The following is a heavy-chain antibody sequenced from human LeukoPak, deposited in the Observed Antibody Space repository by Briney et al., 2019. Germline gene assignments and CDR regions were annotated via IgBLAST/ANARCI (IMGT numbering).Heavy chain of an antibody. CDR2: ISYDASNK. CDR3: AKDQENSSGWYTDY. V-gene: IGHV3-30*18. J-gene: IGHJ4*02. Sequence: RSGRSLRLSCVASGFPFSTYGMHWVRQAPGKGLEWVAVISYDASNKYYPDSVKGRFTISRDNSKNTLYLQMNSLRAEDTAVYYCAKDQENSSGWYTDYWGQGTLVIVSS. CDR1: GFPFSTYG. D-gene: IGHD6-19*01.